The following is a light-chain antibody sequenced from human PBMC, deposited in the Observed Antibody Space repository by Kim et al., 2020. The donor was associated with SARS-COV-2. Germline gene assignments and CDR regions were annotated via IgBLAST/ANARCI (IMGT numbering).Light chain of an antibody. CDR1: SSNIGAGYD. CDR3: QSYDSSLSGWL. CDR2: GDS. J-gene: IGLJ3*02. V-gene: IGLV1-40*01. Sequence: QSVLTQPPSVSGAPGQRVTISCTGSSSNIGAGYDVHWYQQLPGTAPKLLIYGDSIRPSGVPDRFSGSKSDTSASLAITGLQAEDEAEYYCQSYDSSLSGWLFGGGTKLTVL.